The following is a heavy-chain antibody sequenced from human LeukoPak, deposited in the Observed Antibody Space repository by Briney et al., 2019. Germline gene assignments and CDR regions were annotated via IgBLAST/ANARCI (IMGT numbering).Heavy chain of an antibody. V-gene: IGHV3-23*01. D-gene: IGHD5-24*01. Sequence: PGGSLRLSCAASGFTFSSYAMSWVRQAPGKGLEWVSANSGSGGSTYYADSVKGRFTISRDNSKNTLYLQMNSLRAEDTAVYYCAKDRDGYNEFDYRGQGTLVTVSS. J-gene: IGHJ4*02. CDR1: GFTFSSYA. CDR2: NSGSGGST. CDR3: AKDRDGYNEFDY.